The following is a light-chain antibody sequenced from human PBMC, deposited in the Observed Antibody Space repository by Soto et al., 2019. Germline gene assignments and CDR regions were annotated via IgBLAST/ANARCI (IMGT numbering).Light chain of an antibody. J-gene: IGKJ4*01. CDR3: HQDFDLPLT. V-gene: IGKV3D-7*01. Sequence: EIVMTQSPVTLSLSPGETATLSYRASQSLSNTYISWYQQKPGQAPRLLIYGASTRATGIPARFSGSGSGTDFTLTISSLQPEDFALYYCHQDFDLPLTFGGGTKVEIK. CDR1: QSLSNTY. CDR2: GAS.